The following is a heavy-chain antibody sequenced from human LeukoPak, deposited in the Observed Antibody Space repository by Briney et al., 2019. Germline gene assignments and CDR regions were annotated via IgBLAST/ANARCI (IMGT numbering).Heavy chain of an antibody. CDR1: GGTFSSYA. D-gene: IGHD5-12*01. Sequence: GSSVKVSCKASGGTFSSYAISWVRQAPGQGLEWMGRIIPILGIANYAQKFQGRVTITADKSTSTAYMELSSLRSEDTAVYYCARLSGYDLERWVDYWGQGTLVTVSS. V-gene: IGHV1-69*04. CDR2: IIPILGIA. J-gene: IGHJ4*02. CDR3: ARLSGYDLERWVDY.